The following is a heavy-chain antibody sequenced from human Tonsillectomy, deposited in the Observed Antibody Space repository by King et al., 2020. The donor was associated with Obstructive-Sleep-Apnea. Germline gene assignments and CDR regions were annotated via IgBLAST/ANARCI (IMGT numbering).Heavy chain of an antibody. Sequence: VQLVESGGGVVQPGRSLRLSCAASGFTFSYYAMHWVRQAPGKGLEWVAVISYDGRNKYYADSVKGRFTISRDNSKNTLYLQMNSLRGEDTAVYYCARDLDSDPSAGHYTSGMDVWGQGTTVTVSS. V-gene: IGHV3-30-3*01. CDR3: ARDLDSDPSAGHYTSGMDV. J-gene: IGHJ6*02. CDR2: ISYDGRNK. D-gene: IGHD3/OR15-3a*01. CDR1: GFTFSYYA.